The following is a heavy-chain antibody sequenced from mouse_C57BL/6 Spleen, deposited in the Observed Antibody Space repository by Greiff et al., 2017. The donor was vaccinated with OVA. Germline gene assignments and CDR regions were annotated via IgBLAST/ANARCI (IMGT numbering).Heavy chain of an antibody. J-gene: IGHJ4*01. D-gene: IGHD1-1*01. CDR1: GFTFSDYG. CDR3: ANYDGSSPHAMDY. Sequence: EVKVEESGGGLVKPGGSLKLSCAASGFTFSDYGMHWVRQAPEKGLVWVAYISSGSSTIYYADTVKGRFTISRDNAKNTLFLQMTSLRSEDTAMYYCANYDGSSPHAMDYWGQGTSVTVSS. V-gene: IGHV5-17*01. CDR2: ISSGSSTI.